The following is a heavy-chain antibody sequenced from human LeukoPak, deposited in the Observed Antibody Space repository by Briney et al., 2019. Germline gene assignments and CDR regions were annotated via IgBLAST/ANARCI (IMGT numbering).Heavy chain of an antibody. CDR2: ISTYNGHT. CDR1: GYTFTSYG. Sequence: GASVKVSCKASGYTFTSYGISWLRQAPGQGLEWMGWISTYNGHTNYAQKLQGRVTMTTDTSTSTAYMELRSLRSDDTAVYYCARAASTLLLYSYGSWAFDIWGQGTMVTVSS. J-gene: IGHJ3*02. CDR3: ARAASTLLLYSYGSWAFDI. V-gene: IGHV1-18*01. D-gene: IGHD5-18*01.